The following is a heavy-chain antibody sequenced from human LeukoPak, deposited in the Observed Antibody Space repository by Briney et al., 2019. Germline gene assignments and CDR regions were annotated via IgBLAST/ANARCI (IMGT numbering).Heavy chain of an antibody. CDR3: AKLKWSYQGSGVAPYYFDY. Sequence: PGGSLRLSCAASGFTFSSYAMSWVRQAPGKGREWVLAISGGGGSTYYADSVKGRFTISRDNSKNTLYLQMNSLRAEDTAVYYCAKLKWSYQGSGVAPYYFDYWGQGTLVTVSS. V-gene: IGHV3-23*01. CDR2: ISGGGGST. CDR1: GFTFSSYA. D-gene: IGHD3-10*01. J-gene: IGHJ4*02.